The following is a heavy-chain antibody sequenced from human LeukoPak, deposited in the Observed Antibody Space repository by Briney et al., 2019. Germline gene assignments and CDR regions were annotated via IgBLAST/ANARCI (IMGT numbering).Heavy chain of an antibody. J-gene: IGHJ4*02. CDR1: GGSISSYY. V-gene: IGHV4-59*08. D-gene: IGHD6-13*01. Sequence: SETLSLTCTVSGGSISSYYWSWIRQPPGKGLEWIGYIYYSGSTNYNPSLKSRVTISVDTSKNQFSLKLSSVTAADTAVYYCARRAQAGSIFDYWGQGTLVTVSS. CDR2: IYYSGST. CDR3: ARRAQAGSIFDY.